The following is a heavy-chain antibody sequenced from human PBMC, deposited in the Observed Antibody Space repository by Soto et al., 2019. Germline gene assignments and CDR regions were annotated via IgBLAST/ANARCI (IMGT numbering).Heavy chain of an antibody. J-gene: IGHJ3*01. CDR3: VKRGRNWGAFDF. CDR2: IGGTDGDSDGVP. D-gene: IGHD7-27*01. V-gene: IGHV3-23*01. Sequence: VQLLESGGDLVQPGGSLRRSCVASGFILNNYAMSWVRQAPGKGLEWVSTIGGTDGDSDGVPWYEDSVKGRFTLSRDSSANTLFLHMYNSRAEDSALYYCVKRGRNWGAFDFWGQGITVVVSS. CDR1: GFILNNYA.